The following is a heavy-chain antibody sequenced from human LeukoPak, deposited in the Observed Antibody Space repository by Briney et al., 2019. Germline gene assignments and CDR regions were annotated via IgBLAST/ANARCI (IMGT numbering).Heavy chain of an antibody. CDR2: IYYSGST. CDR1: GGSISSYY. Sequence: SETLSLTCTVYGGSISSYYWSWIRQPPGKGLEWIGYIYYSGSTNYNPSLKSRVTISVDTSKNQFSLKLSSVTAADTAVYYCASLGKDGGFDYWGQGTLVTVSS. V-gene: IGHV4-59*01. D-gene: IGHD5-24*01. J-gene: IGHJ4*02. CDR3: ASLGKDGGFDY.